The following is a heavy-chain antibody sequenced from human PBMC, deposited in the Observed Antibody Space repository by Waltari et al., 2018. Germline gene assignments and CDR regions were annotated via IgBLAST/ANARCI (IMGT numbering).Heavy chain of an antibody. J-gene: IGHJ3*02. CDR1: GFTFSSYA. Sequence: EVQLLESGGGLVQPGGSLRLSCAASGFTFSSYAMSWVRQAPGKGLEWVSAISGSGGSTYDADSVKGRFTISRDNSKNTLYLQMNSLRAEDTAVYYCAKDLGYCSSTSCYPPGAFDIWGQGTMVTVSS. V-gene: IGHV3-23*01. CDR2: ISGSGGST. CDR3: AKDLGYCSSTSCYPPGAFDI. D-gene: IGHD2-2*01.